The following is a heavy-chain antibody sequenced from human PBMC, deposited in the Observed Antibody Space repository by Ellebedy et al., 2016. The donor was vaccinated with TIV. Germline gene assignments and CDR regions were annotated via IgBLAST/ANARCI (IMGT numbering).Heavy chain of an antibody. CDR1: GFTFSDYY. D-gene: IGHD3-3*01. Sequence: GGSLRLSXAASGFTFSDYYMSWIRQAPGKGLEWVSCISSSASIIHYADSVKGRFTISRDNAKNSLYLQMNSLRAEDTAVYYCARGWSISAAFDYWGQGTLVTVSS. V-gene: IGHV3-11*01. CDR2: ISSSASII. CDR3: ARGWSISAAFDY. J-gene: IGHJ4*02.